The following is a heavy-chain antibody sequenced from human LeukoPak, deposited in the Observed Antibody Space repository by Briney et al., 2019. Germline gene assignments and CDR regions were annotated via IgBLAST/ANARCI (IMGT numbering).Heavy chain of an antibody. Sequence: SETLSLTCAVYGGSFSGYYWSWIRQPPGKGLEWIGVINHSGSTNYNPSLKSRVTISVDTSKNQFSLKLSSVTAADTAVYYCARGRKAAAGGTVDPWGQGTLVTVSS. CDR2: INHSGST. D-gene: IGHD6-13*01. V-gene: IGHV4-34*01. CDR3: ARGRKAAAGGTVDP. CDR1: GGSFSGYY. J-gene: IGHJ5*02.